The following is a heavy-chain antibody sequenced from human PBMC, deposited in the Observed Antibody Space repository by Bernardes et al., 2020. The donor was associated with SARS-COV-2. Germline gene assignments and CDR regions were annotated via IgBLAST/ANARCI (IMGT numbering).Heavy chain of an antibody. V-gene: IGHV3-23*01. CDR1: GFTFRSYA. CDR2: ISGSGGST. D-gene: IGHD3-9*01. J-gene: IGHJ3*02. Sequence: GGSLILSCAASGFTFRSYAMSWVRQAPGQGLEWVSGISGSGGSTYYADSVKGRFTISRDNSKNTLYLQMNSLRAEDTAVYYCAKPPLYYDISTRLFNEDGGAFDIWGQGTMVTVSS. CDR3: AKPPLYYDISTRLFNEDGGAFDI.